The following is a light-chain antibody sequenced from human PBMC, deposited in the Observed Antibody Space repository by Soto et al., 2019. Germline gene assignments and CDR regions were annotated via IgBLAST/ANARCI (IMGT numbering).Light chain of an antibody. CDR2: DAS. J-gene: IGKJ5*01. Sequence: EVVLTQSPDTLSLSPGERATLSCRASQSISTYLAWYQQRPGQPPRLLIYDASNRATGIAARFSGSGSGTDFTLIISSLEPEDAAVYYCQQRSNWITFGQGTRLEIK. V-gene: IGKV3-11*01. CDR1: QSISTY. CDR3: QQRSNWIT.